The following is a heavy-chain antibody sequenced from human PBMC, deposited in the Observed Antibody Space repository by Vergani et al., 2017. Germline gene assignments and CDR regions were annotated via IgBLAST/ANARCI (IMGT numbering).Heavy chain of an antibody. CDR2: IYYSGST. D-gene: IGHD3-3*01. CDR3: ASQTTDDFWSGYYPFDY. J-gene: IGHJ4*02. CDR1: GGSISSYY. V-gene: IGHV4-59*01. Sequence: QVQLQESGPGLVKPSETLSLTCTVSGGSISSYYWSWIRQPPGKGLEWIGYIYYSGSTNYNPSLKSRVTISVDTSKNQFSLKLSSVTAADTAVYYCASQTTDDFWSGYYPFDYWGQGTLVTVSS.